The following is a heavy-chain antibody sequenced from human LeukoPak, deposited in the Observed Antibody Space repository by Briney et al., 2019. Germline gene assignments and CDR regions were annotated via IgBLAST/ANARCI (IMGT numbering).Heavy chain of an antibody. Sequence: SETLSLTCTVSGGSISANYWGWIRQPPGTGLEWIGYTYYSGSTTYNPSLKSRVTISVDTSKNQFSLRLSSVTAADTAVYYCASHNAAANAFDIWGQGTMVTVSS. D-gene: IGHD6-13*01. CDR2: TYYSGST. V-gene: IGHV4-59*01. CDR3: ASHNAAANAFDI. J-gene: IGHJ3*02. CDR1: GGSISANY.